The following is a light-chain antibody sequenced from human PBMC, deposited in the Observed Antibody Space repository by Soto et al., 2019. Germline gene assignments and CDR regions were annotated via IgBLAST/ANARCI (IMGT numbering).Light chain of an antibody. CDR1: SSNIGAGYD. J-gene: IGLJ2*01. CDR3: QSYDSSLSGSHVV. CDR2: GNS. Sequence: QSALTQPPSVSGAPGQRVTTSCTGSSSNIGAGYDVHWYQQLPGTAPKLLIYGNSNRPSGVPDRFSGSKSGTSASLAITGLQAEDEADYYCQSYDSSLSGSHVVFGGGTKLTVL. V-gene: IGLV1-40*01.